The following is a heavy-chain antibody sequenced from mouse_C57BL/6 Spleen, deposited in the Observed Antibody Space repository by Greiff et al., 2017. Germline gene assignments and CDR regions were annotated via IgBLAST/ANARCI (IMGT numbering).Heavy chain of an antibody. D-gene: IGHD1-1*01. J-gene: IGHJ2*01. Sequence: VKLMESGAELVRPGASVKLSCKASGYTFTDYYINWVKQRPGQGLEWIARIYPGSGNTYYNEKFKGKATLTAEKSSSTAYMQLSSLTSEDSAVYFCARESTTVYFDYWGQGTTLTVSS. V-gene: IGHV1-76*01. CDR2: IYPGSGNT. CDR3: ARESTTVYFDY. CDR1: GYTFTDYY.